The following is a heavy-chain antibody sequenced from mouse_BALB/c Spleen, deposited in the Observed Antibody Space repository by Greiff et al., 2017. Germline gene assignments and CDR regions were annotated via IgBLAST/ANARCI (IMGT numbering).Heavy chain of an antibody. CDR2: INPSTGYT. Sequence: VMLVESGAELAKPGASVKMSCKASGYTFTSYWMHWVKQRPGQGLEWIGYINPSTGYTEYNQKFKDKATLTADKSSSTAYMQLSSLTSEDSAVYYCAGRAITTVVAGPYWYFDVWGAGTTVTVSS. D-gene: IGHD1-1*01. J-gene: IGHJ1*01. CDR3: AGRAITTVVAGPYWYFDV. CDR1: GYTFTSYW. V-gene: IGHV1-7*01.